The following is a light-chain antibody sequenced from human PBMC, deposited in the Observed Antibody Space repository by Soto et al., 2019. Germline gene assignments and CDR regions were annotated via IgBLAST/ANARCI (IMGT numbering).Light chain of an antibody. V-gene: IGKV3-11*01. CDR3: QHRGKWPST. J-gene: IGKJ2*02. CDR1: QRVDRY. CDR2: DAY. Sequence: EVVLTQSPDTLSLSPGETATLSCRASQRVDRYVAWYQQKVGHAPRLLSYDAYTRATGVAARFTGSGSATDFRLTITSLEPQDFAVYYCQHRGKWPSTFVPGTKVQMK.